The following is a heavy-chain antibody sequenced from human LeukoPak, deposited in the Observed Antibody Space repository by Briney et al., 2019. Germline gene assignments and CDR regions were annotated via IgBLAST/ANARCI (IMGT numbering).Heavy chain of an antibody. CDR1: GFTLSNHW. D-gene: IGHD3-16*01. Sequence: GGSLRLSCAASGFTLSNHWMIWVRQAPGKGLEWVSSISVGGGDTFASDSVKGRFTITRENSKNTLYLQMTGLRVEDTAVYFCAKLNLGEMAYFDSWGQGTLVTVSS. CDR2: ISVGGGDT. J-gene: IGHJ4*02. CDR3: AKLNLGEMAYFDS. V-gene: IGHV3-23*01.